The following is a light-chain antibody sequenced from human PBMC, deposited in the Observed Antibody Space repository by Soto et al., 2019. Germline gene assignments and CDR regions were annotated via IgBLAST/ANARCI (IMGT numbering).Light chain of an antibody. CDR2: DSN. CDR3: ETWDSSLAGEV. J-gene: IGLJ7*01. CDR1: SSNIVNNY. V-gene: IGLV1-51*01. Sequence: QSVLTQPPSVSAAPGQKVTISCAGSSSNIVNNYVSWYQQLPGTAPKLLIYDSNKRPSGIPDRFSGSKSGTSATLDITGLQTGDEADYYCETWDSSLAGEVFGRGTQLTVL.